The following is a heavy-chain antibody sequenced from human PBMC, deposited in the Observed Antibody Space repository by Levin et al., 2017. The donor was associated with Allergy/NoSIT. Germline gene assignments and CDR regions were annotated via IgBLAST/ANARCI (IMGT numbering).Heavy chain of an antibody. J-gene: IGHJ4*02. Sequence: LSLPCAASGFTFSRSNMDWVRQAPGKGLEWISYISSSSSTIYYADSVKGRFTISRDNGKSALFLQMDSLRAEDTAVYYCARDGFISGNMDHWGQGTLVTVSS. V-gene: IGHV3-48*01. CDR3: ARDGFISGNMDH. CDR1: GFTFSRSN. CDR2: ISSSSSTI. D-gene: IGHD3-10*01.